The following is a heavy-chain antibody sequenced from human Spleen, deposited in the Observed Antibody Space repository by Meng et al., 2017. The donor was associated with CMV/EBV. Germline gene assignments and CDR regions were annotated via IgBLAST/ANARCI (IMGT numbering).Heavy chain of an antibody. D-gene: IGHD2-2*01. Sequence: GESLKISCGASGFTFRRNWMSWVRQTPGRGLEWVAYISASGVTIYYADSVKGRFTISRDNAKTSLFLQMNSLRAEDSAIYYCATGRYCSSTDCYRDYWGQGTLVTVSS. CDR1: GFTFRRNW. V-gene: IGHV3-48*03. CDR2: ISASGVTI. CDR3: ATGRYCSSTDCYRDY. J-gene: IGHJ4*02.